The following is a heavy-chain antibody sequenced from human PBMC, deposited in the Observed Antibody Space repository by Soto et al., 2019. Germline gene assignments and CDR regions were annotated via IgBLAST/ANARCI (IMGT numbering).Heavy chain of an antibody. CDR1: GFTFSSYG. Sequence: SLRLSCAASGFTFSSYGMHWVRQAPGKGLEWVAVISYDGSNKYYADSVKGRFTISRDNSKNTLYLQMNSLRAEDTAVYYCAKDPAPRYYDFWSGYRAHYYYGMDVWGQGTTVTVSS. CDR3: AKDPAPRYYDFWSGYRAHYYYGMDV. V-gene: IGHV3-30*18. CDR2: ISYDGSNK. J-gene: IGHJ6*02. D-gene: IGHD3-3*01.